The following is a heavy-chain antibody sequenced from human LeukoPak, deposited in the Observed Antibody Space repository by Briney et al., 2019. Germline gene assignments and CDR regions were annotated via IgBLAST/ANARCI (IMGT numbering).Heavy chain of an antibody. Sequence: GGALRLSCAASGFTFSCYWMHWVRQAPGQGLVWVSRINSDGSSTTYADSVKGRFTISRDNAKNTLYLQMNSLRAEDTAVYYCAREGTLRTFDYWGQGTLVTVSS. D-gene: IGHD1-1*01. V-gene: IGHV3-74*01. J-gene: IGHJ4*02. CDR2: INSDGSST. CDR1: GFTFSCYW. CDR3: AREGTLRTFDY.